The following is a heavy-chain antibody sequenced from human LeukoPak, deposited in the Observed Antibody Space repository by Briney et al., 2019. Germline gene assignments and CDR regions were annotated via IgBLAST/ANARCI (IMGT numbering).Heavy chain of an antibody. D-gene: IGHD5-24*01. J-gene: IGHJ4*02. CDR1: GGSISSNY. V-gene: IGHV4-59*13. CDR3: ARAGIMATTPFGY. Sequence: SETLSLSCTVSGGSISSNYWSWIRQPPGKGLEWIGYIFYTGSTNYNPSLKSRVTISVDTSKNQFSLRLSSVTAADTAVYYCARAGIMATTPFGYWGQGTLVSVSS. CDR2: IFYTGST.